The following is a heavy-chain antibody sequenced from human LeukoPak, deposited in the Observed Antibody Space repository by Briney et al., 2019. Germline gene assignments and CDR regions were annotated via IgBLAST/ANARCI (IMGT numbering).Heavy chain of an antibody. D-gene: IGHD3-10*01. CDR3: ASSPYYYGSGYDY. Sequence: SETMSLASAVSGGSIRSGCWCWSWLRQPPGKGLEWIGYINDSGSTYYNPSLQSRVTISVDRSQNQFSLKLSSVTAADTAVYYCASSPYYYGSGYDYWGQGTLVTVSS. J-gene: IGHJ4*02. CDR2: INDSGST. V-gene: IGHV4-30-2*01. CDR1: GGSIRSGCWC.